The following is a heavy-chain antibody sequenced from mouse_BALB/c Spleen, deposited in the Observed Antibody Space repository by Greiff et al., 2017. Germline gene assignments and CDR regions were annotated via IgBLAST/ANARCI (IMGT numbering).Heavy chain of an antibody. CDR3: SRLYYYGSSQYYVDY. V-gene: IGHV5-17*02. J-gene: IGHJ2*01. Sequence: EVQLQQSGGGLVQPGGSRKLSCAASGFTFSSFGMHWVRQAPEKGLEWVAYISSGSSTIYYADTVKGRFTITRDKPKNTLFLQMNSLRSEDTAMYYCSRLYYYGSSQYYVDYWGQGTTLTVSS. D-gene: IGHD1-1*01. CDR2: ISSGSSTI. CDR1: GFTFSSFG.